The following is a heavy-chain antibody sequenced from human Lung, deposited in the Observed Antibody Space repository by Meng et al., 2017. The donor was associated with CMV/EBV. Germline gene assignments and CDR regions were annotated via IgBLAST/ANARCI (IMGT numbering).Heavy chain of an antibody. CDR3: ARAPGYRSLYGMDV. J-gene: IGHJ6*02. D-gene: IGHD1-1*01. V-gene: IGHV4-61*01. CDR2: IYYSGSA. CDR1: YGSVSSGSYY. Sequence: SETXSLXCTVSYGSVSSGSYYWSWIRQPPGKGLEWIGYIYYSGSANYNPSLKSRVTISIDTSKNQFSLKLSSVTAADTAVYYCARAPGYRSLYGMDVWGQGXTVTVSS.